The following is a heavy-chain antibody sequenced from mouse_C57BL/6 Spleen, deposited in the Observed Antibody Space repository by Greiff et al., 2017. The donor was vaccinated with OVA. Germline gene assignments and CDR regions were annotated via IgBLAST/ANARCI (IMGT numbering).Heavy chain of an antibody. Sequence: VQLQQSGPELVKPGASVKIPCKASGYTFTDYNMDWVKQSHGKSLEWIGDINPNNGGTIYNQKFKGKATLTVDKSSSTAYMELRSLTSEDTAVYYCARSLSGSSYFDYWGQGTTLTVSS. J-gene: IGHJ2*01. D-gene: IGHD1-1*01. V-gene: IGHV1-18*01. CDR1: GYTFTDYN. CDR3: ARSLSGSSYFDY. CDR2: INPNNGGT.